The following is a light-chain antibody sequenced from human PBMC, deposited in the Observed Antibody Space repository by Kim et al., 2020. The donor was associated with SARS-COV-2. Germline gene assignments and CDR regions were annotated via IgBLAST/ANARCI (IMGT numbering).Light chain of an antibody. CDR1: QSVGNS. J-gene: IGKJ1*01. CDR3: PQRGNWPLT. Sequence: PGERATLSCRASQSVGNSFAWYQQKPGQAPRLLIYDAFSRASGVQARYTGSGPGTDFRLTISSLEPEDFAFYYCPQRGNWPLTLGQGHEGDI. CDR2: DAF. V-gene: IGKV3-11*01.